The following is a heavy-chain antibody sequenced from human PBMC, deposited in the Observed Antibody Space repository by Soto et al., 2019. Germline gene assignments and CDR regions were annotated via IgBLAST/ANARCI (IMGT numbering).Heavy chain of an antibody. CDR2: INSDGSST. Sequence: GGSLRLSCAASGFTFSSYWMHWVRQAPGKGLVWVSRINSDGSSTSYADSVKGRFTISRDNAKNTLYLQMNSLRAEDTAVYYCARAPVLKYISSSDYYYYYGIDVWAQGTTVTGSS. CDR3: ARAPVLKYISSSDYYYYYGIDV. V-gene: IGHV3-74*01. D-gene: IGHD6-6*01. J-gene: IGHJ6*02. CDR1: GFTFSSYW.